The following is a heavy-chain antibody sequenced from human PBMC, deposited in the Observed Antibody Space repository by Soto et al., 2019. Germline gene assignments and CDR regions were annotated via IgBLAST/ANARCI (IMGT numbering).Heavy chain of an antibody. CDR2: ISGSGGST. J-gene: IGHJ4*02. CDR3: ANEGSLDSSGFYDDFHY. D-gene: IGHD3-22*01. V-gene: IGHV3-23*01. CDR1: GFTFSSYT. Sequence: EVQLLESGGGLVQPGGSLRRSCTASGFTFSSYTMSWVRQAPWQGLEWVSAISGSGGSTFYADSVKGRFAISRDNSKNTLFLQMNSLRADDPAVYYCANEGSLDSSGFYDDFHYWGQGTLVTVSS.